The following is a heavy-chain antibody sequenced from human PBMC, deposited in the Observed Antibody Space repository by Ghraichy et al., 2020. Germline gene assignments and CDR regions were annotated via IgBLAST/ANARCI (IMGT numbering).Heavy chain of an antibody. CDR1: GFTFSSYA. V-gene: IGHV3-30*04. CDR3: ARDSHPYCGGDCYPDY. D-gene: IGHD2-21*02. Sequence: GGSLRLSCAASGFTFSSYAMHWVRQAPGKGLEWVAVISYDGSNKYYADSVKGRFTISRDNSKNTLYLQMNSLRAEDTAVYYCARDSHPYCGGDCYPDYWGQGTLVTVSS. J-gene: IGHJ4*02. CDR2: ISYDGSNK.